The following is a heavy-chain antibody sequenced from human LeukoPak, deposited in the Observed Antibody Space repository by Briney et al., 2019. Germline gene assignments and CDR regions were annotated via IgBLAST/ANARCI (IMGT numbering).Heavy chain of an antibody. CDR2: IYYSGST. D-gene: IGHD1-7*01. Sequence: PSETLSLTWTVSGGSISSYYWSWIRQPPGKGLEWIGYIYYSGSTNYNPSLKSRVTISVDTSKNQFSLKLSSVTAADTAVYYCAREELLPKRTNAFDIWGQGTMVTVSS. J-gene: IGHJ3*02. CDR1: GGSISSYY. V-gene: IGHV4-59*01. CDR3: AREELLPKRTNAFDI.